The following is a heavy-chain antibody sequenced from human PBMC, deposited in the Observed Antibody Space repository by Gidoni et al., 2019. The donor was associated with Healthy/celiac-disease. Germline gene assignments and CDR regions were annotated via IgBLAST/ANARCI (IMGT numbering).Heavy chain of an antibody. Sequence: YSGTRQPPGKGLEWIGEINHSGSTNYNPSLKSRVTISVDTSKNQFSLKLSSVTAADTAVYYCAREKYYGSGSYYRAGGGFDPWGQGTLVTVSS. J-gene: IGHJ5*02. CDR2: INHSGST. CDR3: AREKYYGSGSYYRAGGGFDP. V-gene: IGHV4-34*01. D-gene: IGHD3-10*01.